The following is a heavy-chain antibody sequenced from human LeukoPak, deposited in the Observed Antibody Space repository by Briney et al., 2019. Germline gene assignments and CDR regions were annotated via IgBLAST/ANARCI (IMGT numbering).Heavy chain of an antibody. CDR1: GYTFTSYY. V-gene: IGHV1-46*01. D-gene: IGHD3-22*01. J-gene: IGHJ4*02. Sequence: ASVKVSCKASGYTFTSYYMHWERQAPGQGLEWMGIISPSGGSTSYAQKFQGRVTMTRDTSTSTVYMELSSLRSEDTAVYYCASGTYYYDSSGYYYAGVFDYWGQGTLVTVSS. CDR2: ISPSGGST. CDR3: ASGTYYYDSSGYYYAGVFDY.